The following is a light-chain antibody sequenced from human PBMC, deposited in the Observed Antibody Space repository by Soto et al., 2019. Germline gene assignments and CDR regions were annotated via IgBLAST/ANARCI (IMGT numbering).Light chain of an antibody. CDR3: QQYNSYSQFT. J-gene: IGKJ4*01. Sequence: DIQMTQSPSTLSASVGDRVIITCRASQSISGWLAWYQQKPGKAPKLLIYKASTLESGVTSRFSGSGSGTEFALTISCLQPDYYATYYCQQYNSYSQFTFGGGTRVESK. V-gene: IGKV1-5*03. CDR1: QSISGW. CDR2: KAS.